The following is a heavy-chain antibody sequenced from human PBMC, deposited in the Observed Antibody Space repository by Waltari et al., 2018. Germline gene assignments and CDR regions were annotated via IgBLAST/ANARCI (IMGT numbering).Heavy chain of an antibody. Sequence: QVQLVQSGAEVKKPGASVRVSCKASGYIFTNFYMHWVRQAPGRGLEWMGMVTPNGGTTAYAQKLQDGVTMTSDTSTSTVYMELSSVRSEDTAVYYCARAGSSLIWGVAEWGQGTLVTVSS. V-gene: IGHV1-46*04. D-gene: IGHD2-2*01. CDR3: ARAGSSLIWGVAE. CDR2: VTPNGGTT. CDR1: GYIFTNFY. J-gene: IGHJ4*02.